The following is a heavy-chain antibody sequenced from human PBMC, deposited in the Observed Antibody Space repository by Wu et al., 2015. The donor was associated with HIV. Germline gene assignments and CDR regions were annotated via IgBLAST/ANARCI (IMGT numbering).Heavy chain of an antibody. CDR2: ISAYNGNT. Sequence: QVQLVQSGAEVKKPGASVKVSCKASGYTFTSYGISWVRQAPGQGLEWMGWISAYNGNTNYAQKLQGRVTMTTDTSTSTAYMELRSLRSDDTAVYYCARDLEYSSSPYYYYYYMDVVGTKGTTVTVSS. CDR1: GYTFTSYG. V-gene: IGHV1-18*01. CDR3: ARDLEYSSSPYYYYYYMDV. J-gene: IGHJ6*03. D-gene: IGHD6-6*01.